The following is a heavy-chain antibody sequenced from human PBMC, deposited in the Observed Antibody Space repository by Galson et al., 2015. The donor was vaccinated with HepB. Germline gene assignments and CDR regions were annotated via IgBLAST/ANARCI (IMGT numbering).Heavy chain of an antibody. CDR2: IKSKTDGGTT. V-gene: IGHV3-15*01. CDR1: GFTFSNAW. J-gene: IGHJ4*02. CDR3: TSYYYDSSGYLRVY. D-gene: IGHD3-22*01. Sequence: SLRLSCAASGFTFSNAWMSWVRQAPGKGLEWVGRIKSKTDGGTTDYAAPVKGRFTISRDDSKNTLYLQMNSLKTEDTAVYYCTSYYYDSSGYLRVYWGQGTLVTVSS.